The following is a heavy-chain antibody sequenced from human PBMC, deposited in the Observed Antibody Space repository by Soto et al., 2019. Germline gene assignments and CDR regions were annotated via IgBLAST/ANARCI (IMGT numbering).Heavy chain of an antibody. V-gene: IGHV3-30-3*01. D-gene: IGHD2-21*01. J-gene: IGHJ4*01. CDR1: GFTCDDFG. CDR2: ISYAGSKK. Sequence: PVGLLRHSCAAAGFTCDDFGGHCVSQTPGKGLERVAFISYAGSKKHYADSVKGRFPISRDNSKNTLDLQMNSLRSDDTAVYYDERYPKSSIVVVALPFGSCGQGTLVSVSS. CDR3: ERYPKSSIVVVALPFGS.